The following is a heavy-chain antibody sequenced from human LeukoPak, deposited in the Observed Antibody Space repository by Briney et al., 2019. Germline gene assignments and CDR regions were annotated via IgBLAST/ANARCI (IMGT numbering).Heavy chain of an antibody. CDR1: GGSISSGGYS. V-gene: IGHV4-30-2*01. CDR3: ARRAGNRYCSSTSCPKPYYMDV. CDR2: IYHSGST. J-gene: IGHJ6*03. Sequence: PSETLSLTCAVSGGSISSGGYSWSWIRQPPGKGLEWIGYIYHSGSTYYNPSLKSRVTISVDRSKNQFSLKLSSVTAEDTALYHCARRAGNRYCSSTSCPKPYYMDVWGKGTTVTVSS. D-gene: IGHD2-2*01.